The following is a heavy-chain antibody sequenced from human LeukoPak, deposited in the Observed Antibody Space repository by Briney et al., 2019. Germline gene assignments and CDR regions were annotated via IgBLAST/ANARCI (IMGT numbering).Heavy chain of an antibody. Sequence: ASVKVSCKASGYTFTGYYMHWVRQAPGQGLEWMGWINPNSGGTNYAQKFQGRVTMTRDTSISTAYMELSRLRSDDTAVYYCARATAAAAGMVYTFDIWGQGTMVTVSS. V-gene: IGHV1-2*02. D-gene: IGHD6-13*01. CDR1: GYTFTGYY. CDR2: INPNSGGT. CDR3: ARATAAAAGMVYTFDI. J-gene: IGHJ3*02.